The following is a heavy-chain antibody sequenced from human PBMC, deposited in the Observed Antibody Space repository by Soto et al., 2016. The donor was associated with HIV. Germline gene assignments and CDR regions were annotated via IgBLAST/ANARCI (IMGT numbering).Heavy chain of an antibody. J-gene: IGHJ6*02. CDR3: ARRADGSYYAGPSYSYYTMDV. CDR2: IFHSGSA. D-gene: IGHD1-26*01. Sequence: QVHLQEPGPGLVKPSGTLSLTCAVSGGSTSSNTWWSWVRQPPGKGLEWIGEIFHSGSAKYNPSLKSRVTISVEKSKNQFSLKLKSVTAADAAVYYCARRADGSYYAGPSYSYYTMDVWGQGTTVIVSS. V-gene: IGHV4-4*02. CDR1: GGSTSSNTW.